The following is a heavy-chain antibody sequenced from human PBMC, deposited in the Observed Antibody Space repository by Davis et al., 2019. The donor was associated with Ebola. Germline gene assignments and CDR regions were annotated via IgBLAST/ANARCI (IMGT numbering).Heavy chain of an antibody. D-gene: IGHD7-27*01. J-gene: IGHJ4*02. CDR2: MNPNSGNT. CDR1: RYILNDND. V-gene: IGHV1-8*01. Sequence: ASVPDTCMASRYILNDNDIHCVRQATGQGLEWMGWMNPNSGNTGYAQKFQDGVTMTRNTSISTAYMGLSSLTSEDSAVYYCARGRYNNGGMDSWGQGTLVTVSS. CDR3: ARGRYNNGGMDS.